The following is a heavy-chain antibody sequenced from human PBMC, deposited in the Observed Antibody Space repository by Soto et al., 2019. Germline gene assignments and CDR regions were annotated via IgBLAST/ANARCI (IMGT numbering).Heavy chain of an antibody. D-gene: IGHD3-9*01. CDR3: ARSKYDILTGYYFDY. CDR2: IYYSGST. CDR1: GGSISSYY. V-gene: IGHV4-59*01. J-gene: IGHJ4*02. Sequence: SETLSLTCTVSGGSISSYYWSWIRQPPGKGLEWIGYIYYSGSTNYNPSLKSRVTISVDTSKNQFSLKLSSVTAADTAVYYCARSKYDILTGYYFDYWGQGALVTVS.